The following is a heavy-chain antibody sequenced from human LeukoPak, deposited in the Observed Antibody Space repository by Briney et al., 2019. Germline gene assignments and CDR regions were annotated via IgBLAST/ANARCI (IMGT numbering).Heavy chain of an antibody. CDR3: AKINDYGDFDY. CDR1: GFTFSSYA. Sequence: GGSLRLSCAASGFTFSSYATSWVRQAPGKGLEWVSAISGSGGSTYYADSVKGRFTISRDNSKNTLYLQMSSLRAEDTAVYYCAKINDYGDFDYWGQGTLVTVSS. CDR2: ISGSGGST. V-gene: IGHV3-23*01. D-gene: IGHD4-17*01. J-gene: IGHJ4*02.